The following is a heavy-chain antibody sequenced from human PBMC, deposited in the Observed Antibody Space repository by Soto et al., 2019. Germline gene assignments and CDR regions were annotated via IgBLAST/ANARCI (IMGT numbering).Heavy chain of an antibody. J-gene: IGHJ4*02. CDR1: GFTFNHYA. V-gene: IGHV3-23*01. D-gene: IGHD3-10*01. CDR3: ARDRGAFWGFTN. CDR2: ISGSGDKT. Sequence: EVQLLESGGGLVHPGGSLRLSCAASGFTFNHYAMSWVRQAPGKGLEWVSAISGSGDKTYHADSLKGRLAISRDNSKHTLFPQLNNLSAADRSVQYCARDRGAFWGFTNWGLGTLVTVSS.